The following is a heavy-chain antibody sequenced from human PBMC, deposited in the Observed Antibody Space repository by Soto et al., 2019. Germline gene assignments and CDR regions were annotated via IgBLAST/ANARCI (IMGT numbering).Heavy chain of an antibody. CDR3: SRRFSFGSGKYGVDV. J-gene: IGHJ6*02. CDR2: ISYTGST. CDR1: GGSISSTKNY. Sequence: PSETLSLTCTVSGGSISSTKNYWGWIRQPPGKGLEWIWTISYTGSTYYNPSLNGRCIISPDPSQHSCTLKLSALTTAEWTVYYCSRRFSFGSGKYGVDVWGQGTMVTVSS. D-gene: IGHD3-10*01. V-gene: IGHV4-39*01.